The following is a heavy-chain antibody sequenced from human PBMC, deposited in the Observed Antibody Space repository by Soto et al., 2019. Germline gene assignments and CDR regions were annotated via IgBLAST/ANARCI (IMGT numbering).Heavy chain of an antibody. CDR2: IYYSGST. J-gene: IGHJ3*02. Sequence: QVQLQESGPGLVKPSQTLSLTCTVSGGSISSGDYYWSWIRQPPGKGLEWIGYIYYSGSTYYNPSVKSRVTISVDTSKNQFSLKLSSVTAADTAVYYCARAWSYCSSTSCRSDAFDIWGQGTMVTVSS. CDR3: ARAWSYCSSTSCRSDAFDI. D-gene: IGHD2-2*01. CDR1: GGSISSGDYY. V-gene: IGHV4-30-4*01.